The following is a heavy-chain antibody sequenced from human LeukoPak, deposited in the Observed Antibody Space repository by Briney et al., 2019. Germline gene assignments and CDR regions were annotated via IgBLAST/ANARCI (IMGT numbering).Heavy chain of an antibody. CDR2: ISPSGGST. D-gene: IGHD2-21*02. Sequence: ASVKVSCKASGYTFTNYHIYWVRQAPGQGLEWMGIISPSGGSTSSAQKFQGRVTMTRDTSTSTVYMELSSLRFDDTAVYYCARDRNCGGDCSEGAFDIWGQGTMVTVSS. CDR3: ARDRNCGGDCSEGAFDI. J-gene: IGHJ3*02. CDR1: GYTFTNYH. V-gene: IGHV1-46*01.